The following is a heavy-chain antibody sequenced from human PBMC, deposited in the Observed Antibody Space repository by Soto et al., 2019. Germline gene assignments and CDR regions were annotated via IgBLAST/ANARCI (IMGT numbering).Heavy chain of an antibody. CDR2: IKSKNDGGTT. D-gene: IGHD5-12*01. CDR3: TVATTIDY. CDR1: GFTFSNAW. Sequence: GGSLRLSCAASGFTFSNAWMSWVRQAPGKGLEWVDRIKSKNDGGTTDYDATVKDKFTISKDDSINTLYLQMNSLKTEDTAVYYCTVATTIDYWGQGT. V-gene: IGHV3-15*01. J-gene: IGHJ4*02.